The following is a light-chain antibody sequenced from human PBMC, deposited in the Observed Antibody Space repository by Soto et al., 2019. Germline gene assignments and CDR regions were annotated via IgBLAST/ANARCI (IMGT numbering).Light chain of an antibody. CDR3: QQYNHWPWK. J-gene: IGKJ1*01. V-gene: IGKV3-15*01. CDR1: QRVSSN. Sequence: VMTKSPATLSVSPGERATLSCRASQRVSSNLAWYQQKPGQAPRLLIYGASTRATGIPARFSGSGSGTEFTLTISSLQSEDFAVSYCQQYNHWPWKFGQGTKVEIK. CDR2: GAS.